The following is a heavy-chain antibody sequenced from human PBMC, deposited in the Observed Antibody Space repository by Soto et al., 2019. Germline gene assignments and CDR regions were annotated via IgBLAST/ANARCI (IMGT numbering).Heavy chain of an antibody. CDR2: IRGSGGRT. J-gene: IGHJ4*02. V-gene: IGHV3-23*01. CDR3: AKKHSSGPFDY. D-gene: IGHD6-19*01. CDR1: GFSFGNYA. Sequence: PGGSLRLSCAASGFSFGNYAMSWVRQAPGKGLEWVSGIRGSGGRTDYADSVKGRFTISRDNSKNTLYLQMNSLRAEDAAVYYCAKKHSSGPFDYWGQGTLVTVSS.